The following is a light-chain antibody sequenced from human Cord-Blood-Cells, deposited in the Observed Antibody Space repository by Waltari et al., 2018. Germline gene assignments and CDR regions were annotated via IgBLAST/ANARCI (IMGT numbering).Light chain of an antibody. Sequence: SVLTQPPSASGTPGQRVTTSCSGISANIGVNYVYWYQQLPGTAPKLLIYRNNQRPSGVPDRFSGSKSGTSASLAISGLRSEDEADYYCAAWDDSLSGWMFGGGTKLTVL. J-gene: IGLJ3*02. CDR1: SANIGVNY. CDR2: RNN. CDR3: AAWDDSLSGWM. V-gene: IGLV1-47*01.